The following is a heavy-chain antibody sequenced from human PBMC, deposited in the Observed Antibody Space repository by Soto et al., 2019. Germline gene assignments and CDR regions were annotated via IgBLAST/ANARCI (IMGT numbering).Heavy chain of an antibody. CDR2: ISAYNGNT. Sequence: GAPVKVSCKASGYTFTTYGISWVRQAPGQGLEWMGWISAYNGNTNYPQKLQGRVTMTTDTSTSTAYMELRSLTSDDTAVYYCARDQGRSSSWLSDLFDPWGQGNLVTVS. CDR3: ARDQGRSSSWLSDLFDP. D-gene: IGHD6-13*01. J-gene: IGHJ5*02. CDR1: GYTFTTYG. V-gene: IGHV1-18*01.